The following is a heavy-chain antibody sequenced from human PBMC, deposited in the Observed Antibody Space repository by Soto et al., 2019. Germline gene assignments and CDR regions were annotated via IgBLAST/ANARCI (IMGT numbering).Heavy chain of an antibody. CDR2: IYYNGNT. D-gene: IGHD5-12*01. CDR3: ARTTSGTVSLDY. V-gene: IGHV4-30-4*01. J-gene: IGHJ4*02. CDR1: GASINSGDYY. Sequence: QVQLQESGPGLVKPSQTLSLTCTVSGASINSGDYYWTWFRQPPGKGLEWIGYIYYNGNTYYNPSLKSRVTLSIDTPKNHFSLQLTSVTAADTDVYYCARTTSGTVSLDYWGQGTLVIVS.